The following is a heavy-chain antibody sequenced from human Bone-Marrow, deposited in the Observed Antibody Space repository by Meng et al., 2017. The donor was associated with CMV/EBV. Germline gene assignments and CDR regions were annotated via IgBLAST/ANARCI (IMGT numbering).Heavy chain of an antibody. CDR3: ATYSDSSGLKVDAFDI. Sequence: GESLKISCAASGFTVSSNYMSWVRQAPGKGLEWVSVIYSGGSTYYADYVKGRLPISRDNSKNTLYFKMNSRSADDTAVYYCATYSDSSGLKVDAFDIWGQGTMVTVSS. CDR2: IYSGGST. V-gene: IGHV3-53*01. J-gene: IGHJ3*02. CDR1: GFTVSSNY. D-gene: IGHD3-22*01.